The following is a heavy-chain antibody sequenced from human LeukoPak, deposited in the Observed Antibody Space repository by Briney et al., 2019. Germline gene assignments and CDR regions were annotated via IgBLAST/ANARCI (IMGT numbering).Heavy chain of an antibody. CDR3: AKAGQWLDTNFDY. CDR1: GFTFNNYG. Sequence: GKSLRLSCAASGFTFNNYGMHWVRQAPGKGLEWVAVISYDGRNKHYPDSVKGRFTISRDISTDTLWLQMDSLRTEDTAVYYCAKAGQWLDTNFDYWGQGTLVTVSS. J-gene: IGHJ4*02. D-gene: IGHD6-19*01. CDR2: ISYDGRNK. V-gene: IGHV3-30*18.